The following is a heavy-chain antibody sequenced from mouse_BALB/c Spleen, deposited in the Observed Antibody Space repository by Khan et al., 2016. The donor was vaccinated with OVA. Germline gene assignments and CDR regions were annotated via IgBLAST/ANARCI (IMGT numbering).Heavy chain of an antibody. Sequence: EVQLQQSGPDLMKPGASVKISCKASGYSFTLYYMSWVKQSHGKSLEWIGRVNPNTDNINYNQEFKGKAILTVDKSSNTAYMELRSLTSEDSAVYFCARGYVFFASWGQGTLVTVSA. CDR2: VNPNTDNI. J-gene: IGHJ3*01. D-gene: IGHD2-14*01. V-gene: IGHV1-26*01. CDR3: ARGYVFFAS. CDR1: GYSFTLYY.